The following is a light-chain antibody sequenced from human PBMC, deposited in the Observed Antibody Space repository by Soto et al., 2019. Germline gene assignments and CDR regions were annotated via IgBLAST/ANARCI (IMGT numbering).Light chain of an antibody. V-gene: IGLV2-23*02. Sequence: QSVLTQPASVSGSPGQSITISCTGTSSDDGSYNLVSWYQQHPGKAPKLMIYEVSKRPSGVSNRFSGSKSGNTASLTISGLQAGDEADYYCCSYAGSSTFGVFGGGTKLTVL. CDR3: CSYAGSSTFGV. CDR2: EVS. J-gene: IGLJ2*01. CDR1: SSDDGSYNL.